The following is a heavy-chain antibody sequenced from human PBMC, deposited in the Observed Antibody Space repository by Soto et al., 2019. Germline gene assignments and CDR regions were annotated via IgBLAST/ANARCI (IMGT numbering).Heavy chain of an antibody. CDR1: GYTFTRYD. CDR3: AIARYNSTWYHGFDY. V-gene: IGHV1-8*01. Sequence: QVQLVQSGAEVKKPGASVKVSCKASGYTFTRYDINWVRQATGQGLEWMGWMNPNSGNTGCAQKFQGRVTITRNTSINTAYLELSSLRFEDRAVYYCAIARYNSTWYHGFDYWGQGTLVTVSS. D-gene: IGHD6-13*01. J-gene: IGHJ4*02. CDR2: MNPNSGNT.